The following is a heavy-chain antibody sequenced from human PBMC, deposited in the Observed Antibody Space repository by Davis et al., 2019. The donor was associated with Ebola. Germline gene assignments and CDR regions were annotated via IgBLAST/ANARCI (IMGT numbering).Heavy chain of an antibody. J-gene: IGHJ6*02. CDR3: ARDSPPTIFGVVKLYYYYGMDV. Sequence: GESLKISCAASGFTFSSYSMNWVRQAPGKGLEWVSSISSSSSYIYYADSVKGRFTISRDNAKNSLYLQMNSLRAEDTAVYYCARDSPPTIFGVVKLYYYYGMDVWGQGTTVTVSS. V-gene: IGHV3-21*01. D-gene: IGHD3-3*01. CDR2: ISSSSSYI. CDR1: GFTFSSYS.